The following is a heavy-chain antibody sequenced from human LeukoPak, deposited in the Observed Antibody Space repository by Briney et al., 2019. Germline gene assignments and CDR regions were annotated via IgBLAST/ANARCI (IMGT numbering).Heavy chain of an antibody. CDR2: ISDNGGTA. Sequence: GGSLRLSCAASQFIFSTYAMSWVRQAPGKGLEWVSGISDNGGTAYYADPVKGRFTISRDNSKNTLYLQMNSLRVEDTAVYYCAKRGPVTGTRYFDYWGQGTLVTVSS. V-gene: IGHV3-23*01. J-gene: IGHJ4*02. CDR3: AKRGPVTGTRYFDY. CDR1: QFIFSTYA. D-gene: IGHD6-19*01.